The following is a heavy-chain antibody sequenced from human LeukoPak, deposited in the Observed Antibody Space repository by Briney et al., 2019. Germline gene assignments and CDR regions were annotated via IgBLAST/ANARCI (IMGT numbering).Heavy chain of an antibody. CDR3: AGESRATGYNLFDD. Sequence: PGGSLRLSCAASGFTFSDYYMSWIRQAPGKGLEWVSYISSGSSSTNYADSVKGRFTISRDNAKNSLYLQMNSLRAEDTAVYYCAGESRATGYNLFDDWGQGTLVTVSS. J-gene: IGHJ4*02. CDR1: GFTFSDYY. V-gene: IGHV3-11*06. CDR2: ISSGSSST. D-gene: IGHD1-26*01.